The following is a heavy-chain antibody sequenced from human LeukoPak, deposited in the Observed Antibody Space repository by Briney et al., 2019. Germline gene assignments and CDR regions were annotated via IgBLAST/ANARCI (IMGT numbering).Heavy chain of an antibody. CDR3: ARDLGPPYCSGGSCYSLYYYGMDV. J-gene: IGHJ6*02. CDR2: INPNSGGT. CDR1: GYTFTGYY. V-gene: IGHV1-2*02. Sequence: ASVKVSCKASGYTFTGYYMHWVRRAPGQGLEWMGWINPNSGGTNYAQKFQGRVTMTRDTSISTAYMELSRLRSDDTAVYYCARDLGPPYCSGGSCYSLYYYGMDVWGQGTTVTVSS. D-gene: IGHD2-15*01.